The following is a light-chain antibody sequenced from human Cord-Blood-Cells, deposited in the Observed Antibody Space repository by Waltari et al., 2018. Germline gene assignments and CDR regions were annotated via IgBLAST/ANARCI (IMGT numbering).Light chain of an antibody. CDR2: LGS. CDR3: MQALQTPWT. V-gene: IGKV2-28*01. CDR1: QSLLHSDGNTY. Sequence: DIVMTQTPLSLSVTPGQPASISCKSSQSLLHSDGNTYLYWYLQEPGQSPQLLIYLGSNRASGVPDRFSGSGSGNDFTLKISRVEAEDVGVYYCMQALQTPWTFGQGTKVEIK. J-gene: IGKJ1*01.